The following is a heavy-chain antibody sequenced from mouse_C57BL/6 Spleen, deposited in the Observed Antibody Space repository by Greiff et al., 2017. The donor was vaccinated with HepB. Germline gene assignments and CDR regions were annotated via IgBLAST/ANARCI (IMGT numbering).Heavy chain of an antibody. Sequence: QVQLQQSGAELVQPGASVKISCKASGHTFTDYYLNWVKQRPGQGLEWIGKIGPGRGSTYYNEKFKCKATLTADKSSSTAYMQLSSLTSEDSAVYFCARAGYYAMDYWGQGTSVTVSS. J-gene: IGHJ4*01. CDR1: GHTFTDYY. V-gene: IGHV1-77*01. CDR3: ARAGYYAMDY. CDR2: IGPGRGST.